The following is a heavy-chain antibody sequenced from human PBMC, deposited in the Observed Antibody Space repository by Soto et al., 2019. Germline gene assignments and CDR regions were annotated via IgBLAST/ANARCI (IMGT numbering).Heavy chain of an antibody. V-gene: IGHV3-15*01. D-gene: IGHD6-19*01. CDR2: IKTKTEGETT. J-gene: IGHJ4*02. Sequence: EVQLVESGGGLVKSGGSLRLSCAASGFSFTNAWMNWVRQAPGKGLEWVGHIKTKTEGETTDYAAPVKGRFSISRDDSKNTQPLQMNGLRSEDTAVYYCAADVPTAGAGEFDYWGQGILVIVSS. CDR1: GFSFTNAW. CDR3: AADVPTAGAGEFDY.